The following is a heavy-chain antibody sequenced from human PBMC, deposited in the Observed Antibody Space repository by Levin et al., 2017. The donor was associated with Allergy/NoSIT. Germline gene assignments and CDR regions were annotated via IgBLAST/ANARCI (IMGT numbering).Heavy chain of an antibody. D-gene: IGHD3-10*01. Sequence: GESLKISCTPSGFTFSAYAFHWVRQAPGKGLEWVAVIWHDGSHEYYADSVKGRFAISRDNSRNTLNLEMTDLRADDTGVYYCARDRDVVGGSYDVWGRGTQVTVST. J-gene: IGHJ3*01. CDR2: IWHDGSHE. CDR1: GFTFSAYA. V-gene: IGHV3-33*01. CDR3: ARDRDVVGGSYDV.